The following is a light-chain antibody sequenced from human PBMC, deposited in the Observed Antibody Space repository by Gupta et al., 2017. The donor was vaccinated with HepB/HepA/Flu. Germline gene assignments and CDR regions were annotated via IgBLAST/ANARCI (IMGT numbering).Light chain of an antibody. V-gene: IGLV2-14*03. CDR2: DVT. Sequence: QSALTQPASVSGSPGQSITISCTGTSSDIGGYNYVSWYQQHPGKVPKLIIYDVTNRPAGVSNRFSGSKSGNTASLTISGPQSEDEADYYCNSDTTSSTRVFGGGTKVTVL. CDR1: SSDIGGYNY. J-gene: IGLJ3*02. CDR3: NSDTTSSTRV.